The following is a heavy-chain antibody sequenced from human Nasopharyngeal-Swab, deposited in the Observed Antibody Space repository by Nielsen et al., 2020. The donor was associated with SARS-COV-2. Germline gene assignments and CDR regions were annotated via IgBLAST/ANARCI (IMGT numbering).Heavy chain of an antibody. J-gene: IGHJ3*02. CDR2: ISYDGSNK. Sequence: GESLKISCAASGFTFSSYGMHWVRQAPGKGLEWVAVISYDGSNKYYADSVKGRFTISRDNSKNTLYLQMNSLRAEDTAVYYCAREGGSIAVAGSDAFDIWGQGTMVTVSS. CDR3: AREGGSIAVAGSDAFDI. V-gene: IGHV3-30*03. D-gene: IGHD6-19*01. CDR1: GFTFSSYG.